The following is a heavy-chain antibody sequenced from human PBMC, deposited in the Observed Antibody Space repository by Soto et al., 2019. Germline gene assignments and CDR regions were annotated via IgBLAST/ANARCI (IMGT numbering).Heavy chain of an antibody. Sequence: GGSLRLSCAASGFTVSSSYMSWVRQAPGKGLEWVSVIYNGGSTYYADSVKGRFTISRDNSKNTLYLQMNSLRAEDTAVYYCARVSFYDSSGYYGYWGQGTLVTVSS. J-gene: IGHJ4*02. V-gene: IGHV3-53*01. CDR2: IYNGGST. CDR3: ARVSFYDSSGYYGY. CDR1: GFTVSSSY. D-gene: IGHD3-22*01.